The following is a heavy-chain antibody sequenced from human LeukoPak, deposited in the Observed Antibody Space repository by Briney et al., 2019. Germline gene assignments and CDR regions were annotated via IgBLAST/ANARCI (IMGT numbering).Heavy chain of an antibody. V-gene: IGHV4-59*01. CDR3: ARDCSEKGYRTNGVAEGFDP. CDR2: IYYSGST. D-gene: IGHD2-8*01. Sequence: PSETLSLTCTVSGGSISSYYWSWIRQPPGKGLEWIGYIYYSGSTNYNPSLKSRVTISVDTSKNQFSLKLSSVTAADTAVYYCARDCSEKGYRTNGVAEGFDPWGQGTLVTVSS. J-gene: IGHJ5*02. CDR1: GGSISSYY.